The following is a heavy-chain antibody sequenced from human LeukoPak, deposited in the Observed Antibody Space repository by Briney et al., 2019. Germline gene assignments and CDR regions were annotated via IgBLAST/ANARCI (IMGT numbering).Heavy chain of an antibody. CDR1: GFTFSSYA. CDR3: AKDQKPTYYDFWSGPSWGFDY. V-gene: IGHV3-23*01. J-gene: IGHJ4*02. D-gene: IGHD3-3*01. CDR2: ISGSGGST. Sequence: GGSLRLSCAASGFTFSSYAMSWVRQALGKGLEWVSAISGSGGSTYYADSVKGRFTISRDNSKNTLYLQMNSLRAEDTAVYYRAKDQKPTYYDFWSGPSWGFDYWGQGTLVTVSS.